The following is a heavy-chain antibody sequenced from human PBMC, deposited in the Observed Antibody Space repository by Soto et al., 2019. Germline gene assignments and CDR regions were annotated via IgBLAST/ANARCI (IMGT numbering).Heavy chain of an antibody. CDR1: GFTFSSYA. J-gene: IGHJ4*02. CDR2: ISYDGSNN. Sequence: SGGSLRLSCAASGFTFSSYAMHWVRQAPGKGLEWVAVISYDGSNNYYAVSVKGRFTIARDNSKNTLYLQMTSLRAEDTAVYYCARDPGSSLDYWGQGTLVTVSS. CDR3: ARDPGSSLDY. D-gene: IGHD6-6*01. V-gene: IGHV3-30-3*01.